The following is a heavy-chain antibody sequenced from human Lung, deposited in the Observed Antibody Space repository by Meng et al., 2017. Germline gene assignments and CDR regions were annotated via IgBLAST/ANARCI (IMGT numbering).Heavy chain of an antibody. V-gene: IGHV4-4*02. CDR2: IYHSGST. CDR3: TKNDFYCLGY. D-gene: IGHD2-21*01. Sequence: QLQLQGPGPGLVKPSGTLSLTCAVSGGSISSDNWWSWVRQPPGKGLEWIGEIYHSGSTNYNPSLKSRITISVDKPKNQFSLTLSSVTAADTAVYYCTKNDFYCLGYWGQGTLVTVSS. J-gene: IGHJ4*02. CDR1: GGSISSDNW.